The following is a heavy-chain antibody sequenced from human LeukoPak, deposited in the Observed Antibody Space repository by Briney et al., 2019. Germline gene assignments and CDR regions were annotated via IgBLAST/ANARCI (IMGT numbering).Heavy chain of an antibody. Sequence: GRSLRLSCAASGFTFDDYAMHWVRQAPGKGLEWVSGISWNSGSIGYADSVKGRFTISRDNAKNSLYLQMNSLRAEDTALYYCAKREEGYDSSGYYSDYFDYWGRGTLVTVSS. J-gene: IGHJ4*02. CDR2: ISWNSGSI. CDR1: GFTFDDYA. D-gene: IGHD3-22*01. CDR3: AKREEGYDSSGYYSDYFDY. V-gene: IGHV3-9*01.